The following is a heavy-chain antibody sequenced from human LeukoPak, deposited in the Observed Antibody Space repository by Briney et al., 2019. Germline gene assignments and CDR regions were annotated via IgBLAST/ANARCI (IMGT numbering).Heavy chain of an antibody. CDR2: INHSGST. D-gene: IGHD6-6*01. Sequence: SETLSLTCTVSGGSISSSSGYYWGWIRQPPGKGLEWIGEINHSGSTNYNPSLKSRVTISVDTSKNQFSLKLSSVTAADTAVYYCARVISGIAARRPLYFQHWGQGTLVTVSS. J-gene: IGHJ1*01. CDR3: ARVISGIAARRPLYFQH. V-gene: IGHV4-39*07. CDR1: GGSISSSSGYY.